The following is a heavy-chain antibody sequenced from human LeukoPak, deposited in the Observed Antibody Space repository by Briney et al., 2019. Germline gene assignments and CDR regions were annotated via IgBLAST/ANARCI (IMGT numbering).Heavy chain of an antibody. J-gene: IGHJ4*02. D-gene: IGHD3-10*01. CDR2: ISYDGSNK. CDR3: VLGTGGY. V-gene: IGHV3-30*03. CDR1: GFTFSSYG. Sequence: GRSLRLSCAASGFTFSSYGMHWVRQAPGKGLEWVAVISYDGSNKYYADSVKGRFTISRDNSKNTPYLQMNSLRAEGTAVYYCVLGTGGYWGQGTLVTVSS.